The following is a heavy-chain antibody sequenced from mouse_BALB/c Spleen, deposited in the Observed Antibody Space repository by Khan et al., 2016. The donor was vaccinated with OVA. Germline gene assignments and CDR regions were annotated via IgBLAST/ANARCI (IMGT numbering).Heavy chain of an antibody. D-gene: IGHD1-2*01. V-gene: IGHV3-2*02. J-gene: IGHJ2*01. Sequence: EVQLQESGPGLVKPSQSLSLTCTVTGYSITSGYGWNWIRQFPGNKLEWMGYISYSGSTNYNPSLKSRISITRDTSKNQFFLQLKTVTTEDTSTSYCARTARIKYWGLCTTLTVSS. CDR3: ARTARIKY. CDR1: GYSITSGYG. CDR2: ISYSGST.